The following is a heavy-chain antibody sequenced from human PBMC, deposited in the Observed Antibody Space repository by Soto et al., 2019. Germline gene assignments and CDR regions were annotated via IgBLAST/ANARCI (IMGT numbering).Heavy chain of an antibody. J-gene: IGHJ5*02. D-gene: IGHD3-10*01. CDR2: IIPIAAIA. CDR3: ARGSTIVRGAPSWFDP. Sequence: QVQLVQSGAEVKKPGSSVKVSCKASGGTFSRYTINWVRQAPGQGLEWMGRIIPIAAIANYTQKVQGRVTITVEKSSSTAYMELSSLRSDDTAVYYCARGSTIVRGAPSWFDPWGQGTLVTVSS. V-gene: IGHV1-69*02. CDR1: GGTFSRYT.